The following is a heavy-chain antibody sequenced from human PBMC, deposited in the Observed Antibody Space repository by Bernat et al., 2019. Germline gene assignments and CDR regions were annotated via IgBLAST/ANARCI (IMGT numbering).Heavy chain of an antibody. CDR3: TRYPRDGYSRGWVAFDI. J-gene: IGHJ3*02. CDR1: GSSISSNNYY. D-gene: IGHD6-19*01. CDR2: IYYSGTT. V-gene: IGHV4-39*01. Sequence: QLHLQESGPGLVKPSETLSLNCTVSGSSISSNNYYWGWIRQPPGKGLEWIGTIYYSGTTYYNPSLRSRVTLSLDTSKNQFSLKLSSVTAADTAVYYCTRYPRDGYSRGWVAFDIWGQGTMVTVSS.